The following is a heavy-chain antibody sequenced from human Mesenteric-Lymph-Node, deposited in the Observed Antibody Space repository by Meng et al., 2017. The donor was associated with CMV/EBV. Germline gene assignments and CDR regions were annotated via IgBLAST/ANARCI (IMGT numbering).Heavy chain of an antibody. CDR2: ISNSGST. J-gene: IGHJ4*02. CDR1: GFSGSGNY. Sequence: GSSLKISCAASGFSGSGNYMNWVRQAPRKGVEWVSIISNSGSTYYADSLKGRFTISRDNSTNTPYLQMNSLRAEDTAVYYCTRDHCSGGACSFDYWGQGTLVTVSS. CDR3: TRDHCSGGACSFDY. D-gene: IGHD2-15*01. V-gene: IGHV3-53*01.